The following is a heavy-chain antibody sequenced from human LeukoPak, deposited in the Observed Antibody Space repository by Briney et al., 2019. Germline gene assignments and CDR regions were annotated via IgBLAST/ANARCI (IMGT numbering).Heavy chain of an antibody. CDR3: AREDHGSGSYYNWFDP. CDR1: GYTFTSYG. D-gene: IGHD3-10*01. CDR2: ISAYNGNT. Sequence: ASVKVSCKASGYTFTSYGISWVRQAPGQGLEWMGWISAYNGNTNYAQKLQGRVTMTTDTSTSTAYMELRSLRSDDTAVYYCAREDHGSGSYYNWFDPWGQGTLDTVSS. V-gene: IGHV1-18*01. J-gene: IGHJ5*02.